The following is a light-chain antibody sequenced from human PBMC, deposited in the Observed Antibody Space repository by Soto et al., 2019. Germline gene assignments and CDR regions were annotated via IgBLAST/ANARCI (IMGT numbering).Light chain of an antibody. CDR3: SSYTSSGTPYV. CDR1: SSDVGGYNY. CDR2: DVS. V-gene: IGLV2-14*01. J-gene: IGLJ1*01. Sequence: QSVLTQPASVSGSPGQSITISCTGTSSDVGGYNYVSWYQQHPGKAPKLIIYDVSNRPSGVSNRFSGSKSGNTASLTISGLQAEDEADYYCSSYTSSGTPYVFGTGTKSPS.